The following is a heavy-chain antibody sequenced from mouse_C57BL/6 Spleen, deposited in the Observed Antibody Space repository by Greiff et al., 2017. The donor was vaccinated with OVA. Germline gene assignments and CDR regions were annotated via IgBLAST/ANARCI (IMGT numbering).Heavy chain of an antibody. CDR3: TGFHYAMDY. J-gene: IGHJ4*01. V-gene: IGHV6-3*01. Sequence: EVQLQESGGGLVQPGGSMKLSCVASGFTFSNYWMNWVRQSPEKGLEWVAQIRLKSDNYATHYAESVKGRFTISRDDSKSSVYLQMNNLRAEDTGIYYCTGFHYAMDYWGQGTSVTVSS. CDR1: GFTFSNYW. CDR2: IRLKSDNYAT.